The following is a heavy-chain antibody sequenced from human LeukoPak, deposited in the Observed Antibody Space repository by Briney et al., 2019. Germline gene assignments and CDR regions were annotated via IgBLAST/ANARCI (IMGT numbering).Heavy chain of an antibody. V-gene: IGHV3-9*01. D-gene: IGHD3-9*01. Sequence: GGSLRLSCAASGFTFDDYAMHWVRQAPGKGLEWVSGISWNSGSIGYADSVKGRFTISRDNAKNSLYLQMNSLGAEDTALYYCAKDRYFGNGMDVWGQGTTVTVSS. CDR2: ISWNSGSI. CDR3: AKDRYFGNGMDV. J-gene: IGHJ6*02. CDR1: GFTFDDYA.